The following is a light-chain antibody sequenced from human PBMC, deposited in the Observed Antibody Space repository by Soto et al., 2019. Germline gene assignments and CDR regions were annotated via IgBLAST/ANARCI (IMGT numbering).Light chain of an antibody. CDR3: QTWGTAIHDVV. V-gene: IGLV4-69*01. CDR1: SGHSTYA. Sequence: QLVLTQSPSASASLGASVKLTCTLSSGHSTYAIAWHQQQPDNGPRYLMKLNSDGSHSKGDGIPDRFSGSSSGAERHLTISSLQSEDEADYYCQTWGTAIHDVVFGGGTKLTVL. CDR2: LNSDGSH. J-gene: IGLJ2*01.